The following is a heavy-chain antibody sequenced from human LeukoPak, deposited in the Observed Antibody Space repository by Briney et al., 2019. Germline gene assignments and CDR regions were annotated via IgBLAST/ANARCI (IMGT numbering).Heavy chain of an antibody. J-gene: IGHJ4*02. CDR3: ARGRRGYRTELDS. V-gene: IGHV4-38-2*02. CDR1: GDSPASGYY. D-gene: IGHD3-22*01. Sequence: PSETLSLTCIVSGDSPASGYYGGWIRQAPGKGLAWIGSIYQSGTTYYNPSLKSRVTISKDTSKNQFSLRLTSVTDADTALYYCARGRRGYRTELDSWGQGTLVTVSS. CDR2: IYQSGTT.